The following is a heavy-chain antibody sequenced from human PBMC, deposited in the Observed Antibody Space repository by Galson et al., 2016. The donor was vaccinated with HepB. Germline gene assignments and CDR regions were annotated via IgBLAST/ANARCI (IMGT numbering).Heavy chain of an antibody. J-gene: IGHJ5*02. CDR1: GFTFSSHT. CDR3: ARDNYGYGHYLDP. V-gene: IGHV3-30-3*01. CDR2: ISSEGSRT. D-gene: IGHD3-16*01. Sequence: SLRLSCAASGFTFSSHTMHWVRQAPGKGLEWVAVISSEGSRTDYADSVKGRFTISRDISKNTVFLQMNSLRVIDTAVYYGARDNYGYGHYLDPWGQGTLVTVSS.